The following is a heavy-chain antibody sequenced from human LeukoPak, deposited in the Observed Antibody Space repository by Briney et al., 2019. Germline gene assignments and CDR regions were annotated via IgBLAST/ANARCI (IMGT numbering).Heavy chain of an antibody. V-gene: IGHV1-2*02. CDR2: INPNSGGT. J-gene: IGHJ4*02. CDR1: GDTFSNYY. CDR3: ARAPQYNWNDAFDY. D-gene: IGHD1-20*01. Sequence: ASVKVSCKTSGDTFSNYYIHWVRQAPGQGLEWMGWINPNSGGTNYAQKFQGRVTMTRDTSISTAYMELSRLRSDDTAVYYCARAPQYNWNDAFDYWGQGTLVTVSS.